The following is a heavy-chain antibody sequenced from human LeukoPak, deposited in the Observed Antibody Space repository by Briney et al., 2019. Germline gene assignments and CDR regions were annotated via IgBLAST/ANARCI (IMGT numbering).Heavy chain of an antibody. CDR1: GFTFRNFA. CDR2: INFRGGTT. CDR3: AKGDQGVDY. J-gene: IGHJ4*02. Sequence: GGSLRLSCAASGFTFRNFAMSWVRQAPGKGLEWVSSINFRGGTTYYAESVRGRFTISRDNSKSTLYLQMNSLSADDTAVFYCAKGDQGVDYWGRGTLVTVSS. D-gene: IGHD2-2*01. V-gene: IGHV3-23*01.